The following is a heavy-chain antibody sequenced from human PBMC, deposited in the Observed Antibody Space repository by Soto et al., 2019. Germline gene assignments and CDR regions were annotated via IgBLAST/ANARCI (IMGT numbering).Heavy chain of an antibody. V-gene: IGHV1-18*01. Sequence: APVKVSCKASGYSFSTYEINWLRQAPGQGLEWMGWVSAYRGYTDYAEKFQDRVTMTTDTSTSTAYMELRSLRYDDTAVYYCARDVGDESITYNDAFDIWGQGTMVTVSS. D-gene: IGHD3-10*01. CDR1: GYSFSTYE. J-gene: IGHJ3*02. CDR2: VSAYRGYT. CDR3: ARDVGDESITYNDAFDI.